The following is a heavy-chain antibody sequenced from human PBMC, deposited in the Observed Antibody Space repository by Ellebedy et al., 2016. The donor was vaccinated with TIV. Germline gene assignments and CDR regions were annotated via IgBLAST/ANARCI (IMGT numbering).Heavy chain of an antibody. D-gene: IGHD1-26*01. CDR3: ARSGSYYTDY. J-gene: IGHJ4*02. Sequence: GESLKISCAAFGFTFSSYSMNWVRQAPGKGLEWVSYISSSGSIMYYADSGKGRFTISRDNARNSLYLQMNSLRDEDTALYYCARSGSYYTDYWGQGTPVTVSS. CDR2: ISSSGSIM. V-gene: IGHV3-48*02. CDR1: GFTFSSYS.